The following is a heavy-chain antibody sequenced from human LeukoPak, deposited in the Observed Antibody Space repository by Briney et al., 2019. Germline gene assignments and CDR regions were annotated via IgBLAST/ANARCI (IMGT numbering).Heavy chain of an antibody. Sequence: EASVKVSCKASGYTFTGYYMHWVRQAPGQGLEWMGWISAYNGNTNYAQKLQGRVTMTTDTSTSTAYMELRSLRSDDTAVYYCARFLYYGDYDYYGMDVWGQGTMVTVSS. J-gene: IGHJ6*02. D-gene: IGHD4-17*01. CDR3: ARFLYYGDYDYYGMDV. CDR1: GYTFTGYY. V-gene: IGHV1-18*04. CDR2: ISAYNGNT.